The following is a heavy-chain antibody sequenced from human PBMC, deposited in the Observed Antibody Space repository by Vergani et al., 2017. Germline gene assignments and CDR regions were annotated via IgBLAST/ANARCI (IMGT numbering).Heavy chain of an antibody. J-gene: IGHJ2*01. D-gene: IGHD4-17*01. CDR3: AKGRTVTSFADWYLDL. Sequence: QVQSVESGGGVVQPGRSLRLSCAASGFTFSSYGMHWVRQAPGKGLEWVAVISYDGSNKYYADSVKGRFTISRDNSKNTLYLQMNSLRSDDTAVYYCAKGRTVTSFADWYLDLWGRGTLVTVSS. CDR1: GFTFSSYG. V-gene: IGHV3-30*18. CDR2: ISYDGSNK.